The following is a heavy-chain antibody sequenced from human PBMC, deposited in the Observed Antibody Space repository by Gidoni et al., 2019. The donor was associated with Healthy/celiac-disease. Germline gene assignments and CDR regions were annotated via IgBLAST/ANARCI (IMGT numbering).Heavy chain of an antibody. Sequence: EVQLLESGGGWVQPGGSLRLSCAASGFTFSSYAMSWVRQAPGKGLECVSAISGSGGSTYYADSVKGRFTISRDNSKNTLYLQMNSLRAEDTAVYYCAKGPGIAVAGTVYWGQGTLVTVSS. J-gene: IGHJ4*02. CDR2: ISGSGGST. CDR1: GFTFSSYA. CDR3: AKGPGIAVAGTVY. D-gene: IGHD6-19*01. V-gene: IGHV3-23*01.